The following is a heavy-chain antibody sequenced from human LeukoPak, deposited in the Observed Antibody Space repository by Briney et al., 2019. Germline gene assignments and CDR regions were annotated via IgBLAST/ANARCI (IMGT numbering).Heavy chain of an antibody. CDR3: ARNPAPPRFLEYLSTYYFDS. J-gene: IGHJ4*02. CDR2: IDSYGVRGSTI. V-gene: IGHV3-48*03. Sequence: GGSLRLSCAASGFTFSSYGMNWVRQAPGKGLEWISYIDSYGVRGSTIYYSDSVKGRFTISRDNARNSVYLQMNSLRAEDTAIYFCARNPAPPRFLEYLSTYYFDSWGQGTLVTVSS. CDR1: GFTFSSYG. D-gene: IGHD3-3*01.